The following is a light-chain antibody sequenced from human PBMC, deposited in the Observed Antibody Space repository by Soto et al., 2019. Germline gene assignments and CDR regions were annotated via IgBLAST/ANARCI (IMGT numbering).Light chain of an antibody. CDR1: QSISSY. V-gene: IGKV1-39*01. CDR3: QQSYSNPRT. Sequence: DIHMTQSPSTLSASVGDIVTITCLASQSISSYLNWYQHKPGKAPNLLIYAATTLQSGVPSRFSGSGSGTDFTLTISSLQPEDFATYYCQQSYSNPRTFGQGTKVDIK. J-gene: IGKJ1*01. CDR2: AAT.